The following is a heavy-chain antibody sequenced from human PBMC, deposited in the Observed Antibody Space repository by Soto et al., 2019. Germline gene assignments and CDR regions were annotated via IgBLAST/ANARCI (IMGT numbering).Heavy chain of an antibody. CDR1: VFPFSSYW. V-gene: IGHV3-74*01. CDR2: IETDGSIT. CDR3: AREGRGYSYGS. Sequence: GGSLRLSCAASVFPFSSYWMHWVRQAPGKELVWVSSIETDGSITTYAASVKGRFTISRNNAKNTLYLQMNSLSAEDTAVYYCAREGRGYSYGSWGQGTLVTVSS. J-gene: IGHJ4*02. D-gene: IGHD5-18*01.